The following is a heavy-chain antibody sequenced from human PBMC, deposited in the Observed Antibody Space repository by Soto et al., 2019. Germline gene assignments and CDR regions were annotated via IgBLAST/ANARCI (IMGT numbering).Heavy chain of an antibody. CDR1: GFTFSSYS. J-gene: IGHJ4*02. CDR2: ISSSSSTI. Sequence: GGSLRLSCAASGFTFSSYSMNWVRQAPGKGLEWVSYISSSSSTIYYADSVKGRFTISRDNAKNSLYLQMNSLRAEDTAVYYCASESHDFWSGYSPDYWGQGTLVTVSS. CDR3: ASESHDFWSGYSPDY. V-gene: IGHV3-48*01. D-gene: IGHD3-3*01.